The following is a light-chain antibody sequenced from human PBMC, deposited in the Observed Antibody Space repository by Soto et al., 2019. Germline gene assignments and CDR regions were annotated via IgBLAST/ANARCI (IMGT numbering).Light chain of an antibody. CDR3: LLYYGGALWV. CDR2: STT. CDR1: PGAVTSGSY. Sequence: QAVVTQEPSLTVSPGGTVTLTCASSPGAVTSGSYANWFQQKPGQAPRPLIYSTTNRHSRTPARFSGSLLGGKAALTLSGVQPEDEDHYYCLLYYGGALWVFGGGTKLTVL. J-gene: IGLJ3*02. V-gene: IGLV7-43*01.